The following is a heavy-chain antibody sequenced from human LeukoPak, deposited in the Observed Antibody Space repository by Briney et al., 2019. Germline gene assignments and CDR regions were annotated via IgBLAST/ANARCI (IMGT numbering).Heavy chain of an antibody. J-gene: IGHJ4*02. CDR1: GFTFSSYW. CDR3: ASPIAVAGPYYFDY. V-gene: IGHV3-74*01. CDR2: INSDGSST. Sequence: GGSLRLSCAPSGFTFSSYWMHWVRHAPGKGLVWVSRINSDGSSTNYADSVKGRFTISRDNAKNTLYLQINSLRAEDTAVYYCASPIAVAGPYYFDYWGQGTLVTVSS. D-gene: IGHD6-19*01.